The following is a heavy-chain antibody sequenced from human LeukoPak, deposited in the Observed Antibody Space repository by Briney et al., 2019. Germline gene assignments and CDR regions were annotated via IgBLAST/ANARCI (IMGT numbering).Heavy chain of an antibody. CDR1: GGSISSYY. J-gene: IGHJ4*02. D-gene: IGHD6-19*01. V-gene: IGHV4-34*01. CDR2: INHSGST. CDR3: ARNGWYSVDY. Sequence: PSETLSLTCTVSGGSISSYYWSWIRQPPGKGLEWIGEINHSGSTTYNPSLKSRVTISIDTSKNHFSLKLSSVTAADTAMYYCARNGWYSVDYWGQGTQVIVSS.